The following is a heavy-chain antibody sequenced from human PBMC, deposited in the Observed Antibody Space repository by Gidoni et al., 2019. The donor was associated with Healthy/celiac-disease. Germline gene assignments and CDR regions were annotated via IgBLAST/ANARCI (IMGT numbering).Heavy chain of an antibody. Sequence: EVQLLESGGGLVQPGGSLRLSCAASGFTFSSYAMSWVRQAPGKGLEWVSAISGSGGSTYYADSVKGRFTISRDNSKNTLYLQMNSLRAEDTAVYYCARRARYSVQGGYSYAIDYWGQGTLVTVSS. V-gene: IGHV3-23*01. D-gene: IGHD5-18*01. CDR2: ISGSGGST. CDR1: GFTFSSYA. CDR3: ARRARYSVQGGYSYAIDY. J-gene: IGHJ4*02.